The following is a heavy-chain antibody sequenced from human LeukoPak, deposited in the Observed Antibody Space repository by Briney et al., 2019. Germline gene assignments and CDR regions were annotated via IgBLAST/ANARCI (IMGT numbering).Heavy chain of an antibody. CDR2: ASHDEVGK. D-gene: IGHD4-17*01. Sequence: GGSLRLSCAASGFTFSNAYMNWVRQAPGKGLEWVAVASHDEVGKQFADSVKGRFTLSRDNSRDSLHLQMNRLRDEDTGVYYCAKDRGYGEHEPFESWGQGSLVIVSS. CDR3: AKDRGYGEHEPFES. CDR1: GFTFSNAY. V-gene: IGHV3-30*18. J-gene: IGHJ4*02.